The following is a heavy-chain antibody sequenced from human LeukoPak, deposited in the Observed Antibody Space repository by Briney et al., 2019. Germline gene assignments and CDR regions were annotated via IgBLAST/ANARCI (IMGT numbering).Heavy chain of an antibody. Sequence: GGSLRLSCAASGFTFSSFGMHWVRQAPGKGLGWVTFIPYGGSDKYYADSVKGRFTISRDNSKNTLYLQMNSLRAEDTAVYYCAKEACSSSSCYAILHYWGQGTLVTVSS. V-gene: IGHV3-30*02. J-gene: IGHJ4*02. CDR3: AKEACSSSSCYAILHY. CDR2: IPYGGSDK. D-gene: IGHD2-2*01. CDR1: GFTFSSFG.